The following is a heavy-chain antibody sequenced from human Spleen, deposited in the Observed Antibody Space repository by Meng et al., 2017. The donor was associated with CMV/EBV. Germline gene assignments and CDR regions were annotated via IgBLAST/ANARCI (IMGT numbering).Heavy chain of an antibody. CDR1: GFTFDDYA. J-gene: IGHJ4*02. V-gene: IGHV3-43D*03. CDR2: ISWDGGST. Sequence: GESLKISCAASGFTFDDYAMHWVRQAPGKGLEWVSLISWDGGSTYYADSVKGRFTISRDNSKNSLYLQMNSLRAEDTALYYCAKDKDGNPAGYYFDYWGQGTLVTVSS. CDR3: AKDKDGNPAGYYFDY. D-gene: IGHD1-14*01.